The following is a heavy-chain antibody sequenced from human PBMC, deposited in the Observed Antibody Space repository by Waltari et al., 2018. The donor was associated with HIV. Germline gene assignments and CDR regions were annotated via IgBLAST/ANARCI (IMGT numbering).Heavy chain of an antibody. D-gene: IGHD3-22*01. CDR3: ARDPGGNYDSFAFDI. Sequence: EVQLVESGGGLVKPGGSLRLSCATSGFTFSSYSMNWVRQAPGKGLECVSSISGSPSYIYYADSVKGRFTISRDNAKNSLYLQMNSLRAEYTAVYYCARDPGGNYDSFAFDIWGQGTMVTVSS. CDR2: ISGSPSYI. J-gene: IGHJ3*02. CDR1: GFTFSSYS. V-gene: IGHV3-21*01.